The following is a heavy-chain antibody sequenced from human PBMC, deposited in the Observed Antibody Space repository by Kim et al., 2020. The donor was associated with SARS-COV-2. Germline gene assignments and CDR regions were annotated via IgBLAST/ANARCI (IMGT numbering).Heavy chain of an antibody. CDR3: ARRKLAGATRP. D-gene: IGHD1-26*01. Sequence: SETLSLTCTVSGGSINSLTDYWGWIRQPPGKGLEWIGSFSYNGNTYSNPSLKSRVTISADTSKNQFSLILSSVTAADTATYYCARRKLAGATRPWGPG. CDR1: GGSINSLTDY. J-gene: IGHJ4*02. V-gene: IGHV4-39*01. CDR2: FSYNGNT.